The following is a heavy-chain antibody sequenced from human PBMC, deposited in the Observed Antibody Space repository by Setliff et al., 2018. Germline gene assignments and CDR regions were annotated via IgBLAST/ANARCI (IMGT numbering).Heavy chain of an antibody. CDR3: ARGPRGYGSGSYYATEYFQR. J-gene: IGHJ1*01. CDR1: GGSISSHY. Sequence: SETLSLTCTVSGGSISSHYWSWIRQPPGKGLEWIGDIYSSGSTNYNPSLKSRVTISVDTSKNQFSLKLSSVTAAATAVYYCARGPRGYGSGSYYATEYFQRWGQGTLVTVSS. V-gene: IGHV4-4*08. CDR2: IYSSGST. D-gene: IGHD3-10*01.